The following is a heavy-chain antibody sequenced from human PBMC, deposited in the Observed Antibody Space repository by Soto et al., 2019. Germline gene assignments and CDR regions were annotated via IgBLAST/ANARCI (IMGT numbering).Heavy chain of an antibody. D-gene: IGHD3-3*01. J-gene: IGHJ4*02. V-gene: IGHV3-15*01. CDR1: GFTFSNAW. Sequence: EVQLVESGGGLVKPGGSLRLSCAASGFTFSNAWMSWVRQAPGKGLEWVGRIKSKTDGGTTDYAAPVKGRFTISRDDSKNTLYLQMNSLKTEDTAVYYCTTDQGDYYGAIFGVVTSDYWGQGTLVTVSS. CDR3: TTDQGDYYGAIFGVVTSDY. CDR2: IKSKTDGGTT.